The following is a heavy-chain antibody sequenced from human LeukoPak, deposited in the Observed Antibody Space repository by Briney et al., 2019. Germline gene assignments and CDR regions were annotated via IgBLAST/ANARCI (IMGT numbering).Heavy chain of an antibody. CDR1: GGSISSGSYH. V-gene: IGHV4-61*02. CDR2: MYSRGCT. D-gene: IGHD3-10*01. Sequence: SETLSLACTVSGGSISSGSYHWSWIRQPAGKGLEWIGRMYSRGCTKYNPSLKSRVTISVDTPKNQFSLTLSSVTAADTGVYYCARGRGYYGSGNYENYYYYYMDVWGKGTTVTISS. CDR3: ARGRGYYGSGNYENYYYYYMDV. J-gene: IGHJ6*03.